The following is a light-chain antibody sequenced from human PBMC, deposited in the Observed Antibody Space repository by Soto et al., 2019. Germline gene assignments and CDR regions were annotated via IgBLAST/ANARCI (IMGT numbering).Light chain of an antibody. CDR3: QQYNEWPPLT. Sequence: EIVMTQSPATLSVSPGERATLSSRASQSVNGNLAWYQQRPGQAPRLLIYGASTRATGIPARFSGSGSGTEFTLTISSLLSEDFAVYYCQQYNEWPPLTFGGGTKVEIK. CDR1: QSVNGN. CDR2: GAS. V-gene: IGKV3-15*01. J-gene: IGKJ4*01.